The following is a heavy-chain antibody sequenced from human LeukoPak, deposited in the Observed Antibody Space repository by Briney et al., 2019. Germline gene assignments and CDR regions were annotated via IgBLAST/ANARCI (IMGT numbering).Heavy chain of an antibody. V-gene: IGHV5-51*01. Sequence: AGEALEIFCKGSGYRFPNYWIGRVRQMPGEGLEWMGIIYPDDSDTRYSPSFQGQVTISADKSISTASLQWSSLKASDTAIYYCARGQRGYGLDTFDYWGQGTLVSVSS. CDR1: GYRFPNYW. CDR2: IYPDDSDT. CDR3: ARGQRGYGLDTFDY. J-gene: IGHJ4*02. D-gene: IGHD5-18*01.